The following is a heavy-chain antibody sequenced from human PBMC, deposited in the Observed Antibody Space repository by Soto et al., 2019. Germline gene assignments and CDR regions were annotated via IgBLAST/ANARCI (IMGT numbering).Heavy chain of an antibody. D-gene: IGHD3-10*01. J-gene: IGHJ4*02. CDR2: IYYSGNT. V-gene: IGHV4-39*01. CDR1: GGSISSSSYY. CDR3: ARQYYFGSGSYYKRPFDF. Sequence: SETLSLTCTVSGGSISSSSYYWGWIRQPPGKGLEWIGSIYYSGNTYYNPSLKSRVTISVDTAKNQLSLKLSSVTAADTAVYYCARQYYFGSGSYYKRPFDFGGQGTLVTVSS.